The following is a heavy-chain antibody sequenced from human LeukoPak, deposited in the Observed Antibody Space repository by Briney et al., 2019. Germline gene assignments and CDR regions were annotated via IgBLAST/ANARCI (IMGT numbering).Heavy chain of an antibody. CDR1: GGTFSSYG. V-gene: IGHV1-18*01. J-gene: IGHJ6*03. CDR2: ISAYNGNT. Sequence: ASVKVSCKASGGTFSSYGISWVRQAPGQGLEWMGWISAYNGNTNYAQKLQGRVTMTTDTSTSTAYMELRSLRSDDTAVYYCTRVLDIVVVNAILTEHYYMDVWGKGTTVTISS. D-gene: IGHD2-21*01. CDR3: TRVLDIVVVNAILTEHYYMDV.